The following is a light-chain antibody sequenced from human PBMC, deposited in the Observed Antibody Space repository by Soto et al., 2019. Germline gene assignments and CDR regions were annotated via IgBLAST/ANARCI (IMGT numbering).Light chain of an antibody. CDR1: QGISSY. J-gene: IGKJ5*01. V-gene: IGKV1-9*01. Sequence: DIQLTQSPSFLSASVGDTVTITCRASQGISSYLAWYQQKPGKAPKLLIYAASTLLSGVPSRFSGSGSGTEFTLTISSLQPEDFATYYCQQLNSYPITFGQGTRLEIK. CDR2: AAS. CDR3: QQLNSYPIT.